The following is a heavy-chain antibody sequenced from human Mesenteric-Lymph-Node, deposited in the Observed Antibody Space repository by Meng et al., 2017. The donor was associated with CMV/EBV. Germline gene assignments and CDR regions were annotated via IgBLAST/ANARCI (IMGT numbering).Heavy chain of an antibody. Sequence: GGSLRLSCTASGFTFSSFEMHWVRQAPGKGLEWVSHISSGGTTIYYADSVRGRFTISRDNAKNSLYLQMSSLRAEDTGVYYCARDWRIFGVWGQGTTVTVSS. D-gene: IGHD2-15*01. J-gene: IGHJ6*02. CDR2: ISSGGTTI. V-gene: IGHV3-48*03. CDR3: ARDWRIFGV. CDR1: GFTFSSFE.